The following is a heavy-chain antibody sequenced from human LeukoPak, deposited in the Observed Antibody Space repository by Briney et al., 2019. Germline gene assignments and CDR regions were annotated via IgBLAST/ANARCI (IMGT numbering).Heavy chain of an antibody. V-gene: IGHV4-59*01. CDR1: GGSISSYY. Sequence: SETLSLTCTVSGGSISSYYWSWIRQPPGKGLEWIGYIYYSGSTNYNPSLKSRVTISVDTSKNQFSLKLSYVTAADTAVYYCARDRRSRLYRYNWFDPWGQGTLVTVSS. CDR3: ARDRRSRLYRYNWFDP. D-gene: IGHD6-13*01. CDR2: IYYSGST. J-gene: IGHJ5*02.